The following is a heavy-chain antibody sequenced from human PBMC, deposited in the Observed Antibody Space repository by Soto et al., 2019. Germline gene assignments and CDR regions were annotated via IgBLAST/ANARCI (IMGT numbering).Heavy chain of an antibody. CDR2: INAGSGNT. Sequence: QVQLVQSGAEVKKPGASVKVSCKASGHTFTNYAIHWVRKAPGQGLEWMGWINAGSGNTKYSQKCQVRVTITRDTSASTAFMEVSSLRSEDTAVYYCARRIIVETFGDAAFDIWGQWTMVTVSS. V-gene: IGHV1-3*01. D-gene: IGHD2-2*01. J-gene: IGHJ3*02. CDR3: ARRIIVETFGDAAFDI. CDR1: GHTFTNYA.